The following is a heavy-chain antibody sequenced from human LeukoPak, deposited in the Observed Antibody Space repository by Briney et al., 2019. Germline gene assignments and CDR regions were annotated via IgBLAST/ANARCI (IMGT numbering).Heavy chain of an antibody. D-gene: IGHD6-13*01. V-gene: IGHV3-7*03. Sequence: PGGSLRLSCAASGFTFSSYWMNWARQAPGKGLEWVASINHNGNVYYYVDSVKGRFTISRDNAKNSLYLQMNSLRAEDTAVYYCAKDGRGIAAYDYWGQGTLVTVSS. CDR1: GFTFSSYW. J-gene: IGHJ4*02. CDR3: AKDGRGIAAYDY. CDR2: INHNGNVY.